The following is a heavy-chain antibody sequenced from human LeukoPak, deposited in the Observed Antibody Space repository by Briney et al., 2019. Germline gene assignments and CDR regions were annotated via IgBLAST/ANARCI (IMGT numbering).Heavy chain of an antibody. CDR2: INSDGSSI. Sequence: GGSLRLSCAASGFTFSSHWMHWVRQAPGKGLVWVSRINSDGSSISYADSVKGRFTISRDNAKNTLYLQMNSLRAEDTAVYYCAKEVSYYDSSGSLDYWGQGALVTVSS. D-gene: IGHD3-22*01. J-gene: IGHJ4*02. CDR3: AKEVSYYDSSGSLDY. V-gene: IGHV3-74*01. CDR1: GFTFSSHW.